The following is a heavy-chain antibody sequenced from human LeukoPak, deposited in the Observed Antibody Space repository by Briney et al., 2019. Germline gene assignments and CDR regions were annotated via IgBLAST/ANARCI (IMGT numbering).Heavy chain of an antibody. CDR3: ARGGEGIQLWFYYYYYMDV. D-gene: IGHD5-18*01. J-gene: IGHJ6*03. CDR2: ISSSGSTI. CDR1: GFTFSDYY. V-gene: IGHV3-11*04. Sequence: GGSLGLSCAASGFTFSDYYMSWIRQAPGKGLEWVSYISSSGSTIYYADSVKGRFTISRDNAKNSLYLQMNSLIAEDTAGYYCARGGEGIQLWFYYYYYMDVWGKGTTVTVSS.